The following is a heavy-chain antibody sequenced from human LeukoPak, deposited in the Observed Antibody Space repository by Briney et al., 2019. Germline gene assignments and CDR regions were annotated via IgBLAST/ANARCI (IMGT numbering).Heavy chain of an antibody. D-gene: IGHD3-10*01. CDR3: ARSSYGAGSKPYWVDC. CDR2: YSGST. V-gene: IGHV4-39*01. CDR1: GGSISSTIYY. J-gene: IGHJ4*02. Sequence: SETLSLTCTFSGGSISSTIYYWAWIRQPPGKGLEYIGSYSGSTYYNPSLKSRVTISVDTSKKQFSLKLSSVTAADTAVYYCARSSYGAGSKPYWVDCWGQGTLVTVSS.